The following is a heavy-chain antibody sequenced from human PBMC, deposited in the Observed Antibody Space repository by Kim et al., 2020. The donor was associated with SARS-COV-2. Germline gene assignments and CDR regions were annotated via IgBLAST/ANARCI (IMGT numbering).Heavy chain of an antibody. V-gene: IGHV3-11*04. D-gene: IGHD3-10*01. Sequence: GGSLRLSCAASGFTFSDYYMSWIRQAPGKGLEWVSYISSSGSTIYYADSVKGRFTISRDNAKNSLYLQMNSLRAEDTAVYYCARKLWFGELFAFDIWGQGTMVTVSS. CDR3: ARKLWFGELFAFDI. J-gene: IGHJ3*02. CDR2: ISSSGSTI. CDR1: GFTFSDYY.